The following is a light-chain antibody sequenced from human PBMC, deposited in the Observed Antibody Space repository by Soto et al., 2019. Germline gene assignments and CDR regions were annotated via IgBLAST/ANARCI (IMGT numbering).Light chain of an antibody. Sequence: EIVMTQSPATLSVSPGERATLSCRASQSISSNLAWYQQKPGQAPRLLIYGASTRPTGIQATFSGSGSGTEFTLTISSLQSEDFAFYYCQQYNNWPFTFGPGTKVDIK. J-gene: IGKJ3*01. CDR2: GAS. CDR3: QQYNNWPFT. V-gene: IGKV3-15*01. CDR1: QSISSN.